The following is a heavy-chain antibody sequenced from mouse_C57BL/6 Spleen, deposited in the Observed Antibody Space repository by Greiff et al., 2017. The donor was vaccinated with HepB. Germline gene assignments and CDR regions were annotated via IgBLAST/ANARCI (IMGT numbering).Heavy chain of an antibody. CDR2: IYIGNGYT. V-gene: IGHV1-58*01. Sequence: VQLKESGAELVRPGSSVKMSCKTSGYTFTSYGINWVKQRPGQGLEWIGYIYIGNGYTEYNEKFKGKATLTSDTSSSTAYMQLSSLTSEDSAIYFCARQAVVAKDWYFDVWGTGTTVTVSS. J-gene: IGHJ1*03. CDR1: GYTFTSYG. D-gene: IGHD1-1*01. CDR3: ARQAVVAKDWYFDV.